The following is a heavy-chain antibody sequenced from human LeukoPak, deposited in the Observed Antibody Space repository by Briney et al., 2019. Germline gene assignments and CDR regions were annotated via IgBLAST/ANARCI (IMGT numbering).Heavy chain of an antibody. J-gene: IGHJ4*02. V-gene: IGHV3-20*04. CDR2: INWNGGST. CDR1: GFTFDDYG. D-gene: IGHD3-22*01. CDR3: ARPYYYDSSGGGSYYFDY. Sequence: PGGSLRLSCAASGFTFDDYGMSWVRQAPGKGLEWVSGINWNGGSTGYVDSVKGRFTISRDNAKNCLYLQMNSLRDEDTALYYCARPYYYDSSGGGSYYFDYWGQGTLVTVSS.